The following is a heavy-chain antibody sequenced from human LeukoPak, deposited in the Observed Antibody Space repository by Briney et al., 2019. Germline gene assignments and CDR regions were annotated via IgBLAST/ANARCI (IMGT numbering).Heavy chain of an antibody. CDR2: ISSSGNNL. D-gene: IGHD3-22*01. J-gene: IGHJ4*02. CDR1: GFPFSDYY. Sequence: GGSLRLSCAASGFPFSDYYMSWIRQAPGKGLEWISYISSSGNNLYYADSVKGRFTISSDKAKNSLSLQMNSLRAEDTAVYYCPRAQYFYDATSSFLSCYFDYWGRGTLVTVSS. V-gene: IGHV3-11*01. CDR3: PRAQYFYDATSSFLSCYFDY.